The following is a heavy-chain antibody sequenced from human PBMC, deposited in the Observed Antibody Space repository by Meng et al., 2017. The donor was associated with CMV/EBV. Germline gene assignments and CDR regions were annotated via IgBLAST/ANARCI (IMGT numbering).Heavy chain of an antibody. CDR1: GGTFSSYT. CDR2: IIHILGIA. D-gene: IGHD5-12*01. V-gene: IGHV1-69*02. CDR3: ARSSGYDRYGMDV. J-gene: IGHJ6*02. Sequence: SVKVSCKASGGTFSSYTISWVRQAPAQGLEWMGRIIHILGIANYAQKFQGRVTITADKSTSTAYMELSSLRSEDTAVYYCARSSGYDRYGMDVWGQGTTVTVSS.